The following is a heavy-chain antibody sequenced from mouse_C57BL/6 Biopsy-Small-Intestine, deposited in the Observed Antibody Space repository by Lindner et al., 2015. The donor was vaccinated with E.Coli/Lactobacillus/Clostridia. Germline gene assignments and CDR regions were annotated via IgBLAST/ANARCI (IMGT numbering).Heavy chain of an antibody. CDR2: ISAYNGNT. D-gene: IGHD2-14*01. CDR1: GYTFINYG. J-gene: IGHJ4*01. V-gene: IGHV14-4*02. CDR3: ARGTTTTGFYYYYGMDV. Sequence: SVKVSCKASGYTFINYGISWVRQAPGQGLEWMGWISAYNGNTDYAQKFQGRVTMTTDTSTNTAYMELRSLRSDDTAVYYCARGTTTTGFYYYYGMDVWGQGTTVTVSS.